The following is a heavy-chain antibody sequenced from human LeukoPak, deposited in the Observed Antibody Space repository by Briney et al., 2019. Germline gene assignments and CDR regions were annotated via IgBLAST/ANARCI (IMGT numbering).Heavy chain of an antibody. J-gene: IGHJ4*02. Sequence: ASVKVSCKASGYTFTAYYMHWVRQAPGQGLEWMGWINPNSGGTNYAQKLQGRVTMTTDTSTSTAYMELRSLRSDDTAVYYCARDSVELEDNGFFDYWGQGTLVTVSS. D-gene: IGHD1-1*01. CDR2: INPNSGGT. V-gene: IGHV1-2*02. CDR1: GYTFTAYY. CDR3: ARDSVELEDNGFFDY.